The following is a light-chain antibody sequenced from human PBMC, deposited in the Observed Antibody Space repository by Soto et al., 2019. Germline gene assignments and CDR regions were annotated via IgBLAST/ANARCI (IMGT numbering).Light chain of an antibody. CDR2: EVS. CDR1: SSDVGGYNY. V-gene: IGLV2-8*01. Sequence: QSVLTQPPSASGSPGQSVTISCTGTSSDVGGYNYVSWYQQHPGKAPKLMIYEVSKRPSGVPDRSSGSKSGNTASLTVSGLQTEDEADYYSSSYAGGNNLVFGTGTKVTVL. CDR3: SSYAGGNNLV. J-gene: IGLJ1*01.